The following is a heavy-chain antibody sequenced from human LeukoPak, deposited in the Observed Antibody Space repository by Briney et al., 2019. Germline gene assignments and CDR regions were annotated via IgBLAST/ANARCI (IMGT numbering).Heavy chain of an antibody. V-gene: IGHV1-2*02. CDR3: ARWLQQNYYYYMDV. CDR1: GYTFTGYY. CDR2: INPNSGGT. J-gene: IGHJ6*03. Sequence: ASVKVSCMASGYTFTGYYMHWVRQAPGQGLEWMGWINPNSGGTNYAQKFQGRVTMTRDTSISTAYMDLSRLRSDGTAVYYCARWLQQNYYYYMDVWGKGTTVTVSS. D-gene: IGHD5-24*01.